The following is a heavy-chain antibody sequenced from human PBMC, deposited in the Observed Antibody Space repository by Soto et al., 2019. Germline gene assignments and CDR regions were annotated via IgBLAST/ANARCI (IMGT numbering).Heavy chain of an antibody. CDR2: IYYSGST. Sequence: QVQLQESGPGLVKPSETLSLTCTVSGGSISSYYWSWIRQPPGKGLEWIGYIYYSGSTNYNPSLKSRVTISVDTSKNQFSLKLSSVTAADTAVYYCARQVNDYIWGSYRIFDYWGQGTLVTVSS. V-gene: IGHV4-59*08. CDR1: GGSISSYY. CDR3: ARQVNDYIWGSYRIFDY. D-gene: IGHD3-16*02. J-gene: IGHJ4*02.